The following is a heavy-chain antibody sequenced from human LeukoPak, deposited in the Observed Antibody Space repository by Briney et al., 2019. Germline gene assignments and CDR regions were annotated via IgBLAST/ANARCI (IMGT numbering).Heavy chain of an antibody. D-gene: IGHD3-10*01. V-gene: IGHV4-59*01. J-gene: IGHJ3*02. CDR2: IYYTGST. CDR3: AKSNGYGLVDI. Sequence: PSETLSLTCTVSGGSISTYYWSWIRQPPGKGLEWIGYIYYTGSTSYNPSLKSRVTMSLDASKNQFSLELNSVTPVDTAVYYCAKSNGYGLVDIWGQGIMVTVSS. CDR1: GGSISTYY.